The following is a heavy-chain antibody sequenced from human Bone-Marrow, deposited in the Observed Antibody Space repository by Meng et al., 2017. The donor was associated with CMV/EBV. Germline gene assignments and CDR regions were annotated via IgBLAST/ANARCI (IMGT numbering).Heavy chain of an antibody. J-gene: IGHJ3*02. CDR1: GYTFTGYY. Sequence: ASVKVSCKASGYTFTGYYMHWVRQAPGQGLEWMGWINPNSGGTNYAQKFQGRVTMTRDTSISTAYMELSRLRSDDTAVYYCAREKEPSYYYDSSGYYWGKTQGAFDSWGQGTMVTVSS. CDR3: AREKEPSYYYDSSGYYWGKTQGAFDS. CDR2: INPNSGGT. V-gene: IGHV1-2*02. D-gene: IGHD3-22*01.